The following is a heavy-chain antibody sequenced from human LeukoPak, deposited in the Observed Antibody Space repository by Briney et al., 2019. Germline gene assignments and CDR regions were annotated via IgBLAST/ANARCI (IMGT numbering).Heavy chain of an antibody. CDR3: ARGYTLLFGWFDP. D-gene: IGHD2-21*02. CDR2: INHSGST. J-gene: IGHJ5*02. Sequence: NPSETLSLTCAVYGGSFSGYYWSWIRQPPGKGLEWIGEINHSGSTNYNPSLKSRVTISVDTPKNQFSLKLSSVTAADTAVYYCARGYTLLFGWFDPWGQGTLVTVSS. V-gene: IGHV4-34*01. CDR1: GGSFSGYY.